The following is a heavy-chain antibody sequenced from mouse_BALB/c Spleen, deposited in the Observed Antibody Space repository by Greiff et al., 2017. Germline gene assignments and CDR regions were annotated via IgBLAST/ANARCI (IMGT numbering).Heavy chain of an antibody. Sequence: EVQRVESGGGLVQPGGSLRLSCATSGFTFTDYYMSWVRQPPGKALEWLGFIRNKANGYTTEYSASVKGRFTISRDNSQSILYLQMNTLRAEDSATYYCARVPSYYAMDYWGQGTSVTVSS. CDR2: IRNKANGYTT. J-gene: IGHJ4*01. V-gene: IGHV7-3*02. CDR1: GFTFTDYY. CDR3: ARVPSYYAMDY.